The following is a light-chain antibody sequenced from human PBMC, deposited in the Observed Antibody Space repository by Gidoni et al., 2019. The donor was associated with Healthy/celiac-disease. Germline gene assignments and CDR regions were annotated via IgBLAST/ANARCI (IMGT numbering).Light chain of an antibody. CDR1: SSDVGGYNY. V-gene: IGLV2-14*01. Sequence: QSALTHPASVSGSPGQSITISCTGTSSDVGGYNYVSWYQQHPGKAPKLMIYEVSNRPSGVPDRFSGSKSGNTASLTISGLQAEDEADYYCSSYTSSSTLVVFGTGTKVTVL. CDR3: SSYTSSSTLVV. CDR2: EVS. J-gene: IGLJ1*01.